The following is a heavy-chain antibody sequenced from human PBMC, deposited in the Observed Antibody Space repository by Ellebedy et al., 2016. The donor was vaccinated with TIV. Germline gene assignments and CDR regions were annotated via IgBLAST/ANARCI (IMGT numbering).Heavy chain of an antibody. CDR2: IYHSGST. J-gene: IGHJ4*02. CDR3: ATRGYDSGWSDY. Sequence: MPSETLSLTCTVSGDSISSGNYYRNWIRQHPGKGLEWIGYIYHSGSTYYNPSLKSRVTISVDTSKNQFSLKLSSVTAADTAVYFCATRGYDSGWSDYWGRGTLVTVSS. D-gene: IGHD6-19*01. CDR1: GDSISSGNYY. V-gene: IGHV4-31*03.